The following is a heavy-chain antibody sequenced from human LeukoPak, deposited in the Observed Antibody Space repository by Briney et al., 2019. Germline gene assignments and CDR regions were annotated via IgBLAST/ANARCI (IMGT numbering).Heavy chain of an antibody. CDR3: AKKLIGNVDYFDY. D-gene: IGHD3-22*01. J-gene: IGHJ4*02. Sequence: GGSLRLSCAASGFIFSTYGMHWVRQAPGKGLEWVAYISYDGSRKNYADSVKGRFTISRDNSKNTLFLQMSSLKAEDTAVYYCAKKLIGNVDYFDYWGQGTLVTVSS. V-gene: IGHV3-30*02. CDR1: GFIFSTYG. CDR2: ISYDGSRK.